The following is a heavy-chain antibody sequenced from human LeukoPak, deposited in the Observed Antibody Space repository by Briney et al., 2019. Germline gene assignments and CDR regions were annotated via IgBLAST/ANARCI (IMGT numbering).Heavy chain of an antibody. CDR1: GYTFTGYY. Sequence: GASVKVSCKASGYTFTGYYMHWVRQAPGQGLEWMGRINPNSGGTNYAQKFQGRVTMTRDTSISTAYMELSRLRSDDTAVYYCARSYSSGWYSRQEAGLFDYWGQGTLVTVSS. V-gene: IGHV1-2*06. D-gene: IGHD6-19*01. CDR2: INPNSGGT. CDR3: ARSYSSGWYSRQEAGLFDY. J-gene: IGHJ4*02.